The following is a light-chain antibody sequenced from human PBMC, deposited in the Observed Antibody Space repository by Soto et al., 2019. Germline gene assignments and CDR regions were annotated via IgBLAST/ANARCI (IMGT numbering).Light chain of an antibody. CDR2: EVS. V-gene: IGLV2-14*01. CDR3: ATWDDSLNGWV. Sequence: QSALTQPASVSGSPGQSITISCTGTSSDVSWYQQHPGKAPKLMIYEVSNRPSGVSNRFSGSKSGNTASLIISGLQSEDEADYYCATWDDSLNGWVFGGGTKLTVL. J-gene: IGLJ3*02. CDR1: SSDV.